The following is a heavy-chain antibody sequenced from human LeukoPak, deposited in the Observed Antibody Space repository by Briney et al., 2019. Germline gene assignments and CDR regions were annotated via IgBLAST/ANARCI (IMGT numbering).Heavy chain of an antibody. V-gene: IGHV4-59*01. CDR1: GGSISSYY. CDR3: AKSKAGLRIDY. J-gene: IGHJ4*02. D-gene: IGHD4-17*01. CDR2: IYYSGST. Sequence: SETLSLTCTVSGGSISSYYWSWIRQPPGKGLEWIGYIYYSGSTNYNPSLKSRVTISVDTSKNQFSLKLSSVTAADTAVYYCAKSKAGLRIDYWGPGTLVTVSS.